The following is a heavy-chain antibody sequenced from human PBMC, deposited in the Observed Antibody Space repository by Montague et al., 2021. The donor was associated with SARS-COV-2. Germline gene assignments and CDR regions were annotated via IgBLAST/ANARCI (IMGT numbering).Heavy chain of an antibody. CDR3: ARDPKYYDILTGYLIARSYYYYYGMDA. Sequence: SLRLSCAASGFTFSSYGMHWVRQAPGKGLEWVAVISYDGSNKYYADSVKGRFTISRDNSKNTLYLQMNSLRAEDTAVYYCARDPKYYDILTGYLIARSYYYYYGMDAWGQGTTVTVSS. V-gene: IGHV3-33*05. J-gene: IGHJ6*02. CDR1: GFTFSSYG. D-gene: IGHD3-9*01. CDR2: ISYDGSNK.